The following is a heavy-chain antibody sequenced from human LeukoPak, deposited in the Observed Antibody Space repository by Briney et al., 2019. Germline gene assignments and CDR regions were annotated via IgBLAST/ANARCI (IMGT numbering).Heavy chain of an antibody. D-gene: IGHD2-2*03. V-gene: IGHV1-18*01. CDR2: ISAYNGNT. J-gene: IGHJ6*02. CDR1: GYTFTSYG. Sequence: ASVKVSCKASGYTFTSYGISWVRQAPGQGLEWMGWISAYNGNTNYAQKLQGRVTMTTDTSTSTAYMELRSLRSDDTAVYYCARDGYCSSTSCYVWVEYYYYGMDVWGQGTTVTVSS. CDR3: ARDGYCSSTSCYVWVEYYYYGMDV.